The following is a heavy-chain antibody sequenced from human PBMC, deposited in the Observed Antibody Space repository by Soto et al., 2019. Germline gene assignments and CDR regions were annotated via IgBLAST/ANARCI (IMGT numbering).Heavy chain of an antibody. D-gene: IGHD3-10*01. J-gene: IGHJ4*02. CDR1: GFTFTNYP. CDR3: AKRPLKFEGSYFDY. V-gene: IGHV3-23*01. CDR2: ISGSGGST. Sequence: EVQVLDSGGGLVQPGGSLRLSCAASGFTFTNYPMAWVRQAPAKGLEWVSTISGSGGSTFYADSVKGRFTISRDNSKNTVYLQMDSLRVEDTAVYYCAKRPLKFEGSYFDYWGQGTLVTLSP.